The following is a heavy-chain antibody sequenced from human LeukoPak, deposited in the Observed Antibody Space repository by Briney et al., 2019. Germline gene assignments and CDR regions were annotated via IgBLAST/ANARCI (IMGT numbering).Heavy chain of an antibody. J-gene: IGHJ4*02. CDR3: ARMGYSGYDYDY. Sequence: SETLSPTCTVSGGSISSSSYYWGWIRQPPGKGLEWIGSIYYSGSTYYNPSLKSRVTISVDTSKNQFSLKLSSVTAADTAVYYCARMGYSGYDYDYWGQGTLVTVSS. D-gene: IGHD5-12*01. V-gene: IGHV4-39*01. CDR1: GGSISSSSYY. CDR2: IYYSGST.